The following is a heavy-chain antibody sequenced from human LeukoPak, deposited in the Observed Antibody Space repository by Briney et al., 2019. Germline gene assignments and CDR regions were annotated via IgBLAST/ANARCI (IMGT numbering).Heavy chain of an antibody. D-gene: IGHD3-10*01. J-gene: IGHJ4*02. CDR3: AKVYYYGSGSFIFDC. Sequence: GGSLRLSCAASGFTFSNYAMNWVRQAPGKGLEWVSSINDSGGSTYYVDSVKGRFTISRDNSKNTLFLQMNSLGAEDTAVYYCAKVYYYGSGSFIFDCWGQGTLVTVSS. CDR2: INDSGGST. V-gene: IGHV3-23*01. CDR1: GFTFSNYA.